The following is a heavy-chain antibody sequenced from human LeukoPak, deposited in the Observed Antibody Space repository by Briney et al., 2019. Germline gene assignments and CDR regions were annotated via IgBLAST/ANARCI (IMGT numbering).Heavy chain of an antibody. CDR2: ISGSGGTT. Sequence: PGGSLRLSCAASGFTFSSYAMSWVRQAPGKGLEWVSAISGSGGTTYFADSVKGRFTIPRDNSKNTLYLQMNSLRAEDTAVYYCARVPTTVTTVYFDYWGQGTLVTVSS. J-gene: IGHJ4*02. D-gene: IGHD4-17*01. V-gene: IGHV3-23*01. CDR3: ARVPTTVTTVYFDY. CDR1: GFTFSSYA.